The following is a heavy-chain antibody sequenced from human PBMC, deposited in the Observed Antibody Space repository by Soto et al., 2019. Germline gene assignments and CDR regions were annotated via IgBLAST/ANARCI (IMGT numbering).Heavy chain of an antibody. CDR2: FDPEDGET. D-gene: IGHD3-9*01. V-gene: IGHV1-24*01. J-gene: IGHJ6*02. CDR3: ARGGRYDILTREDGMAV. CDR1: GYSRTELS. Sequence: ASVKVACKGCGYSRTELSRHGVRQGPGKGLAWMGGFDPEDGETILAQRFQGRVTMTGDTSTDTAYMELSSLRSDDTAGYYCARGGRYDILTREDGMAVWGHGTTVTVSS.